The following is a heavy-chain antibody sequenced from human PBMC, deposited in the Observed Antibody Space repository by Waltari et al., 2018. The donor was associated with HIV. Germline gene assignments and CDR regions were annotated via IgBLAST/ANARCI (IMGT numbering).Heavy chain of an antibody. J-gene: IGHJ4*02. CDR1: GFTFSSYG. V-gene: IGHV3-30*18. CDR3: AKDYLGIAAAGTHFDY. CDR2: ISYDGSNK. Sequence: QVQLVESGGGVVQPGRSLRLSCAASGFTFSSYGMPWVRRAPGKGLEWVAVISYDGSNKYYADSVKGRFTISRDNSKNTLYLQMNSLRAEDTAVYYCAKDYLGIAAAGTHFDYWGQGTLVTVSS. D-gene: IGHD6-13*01.